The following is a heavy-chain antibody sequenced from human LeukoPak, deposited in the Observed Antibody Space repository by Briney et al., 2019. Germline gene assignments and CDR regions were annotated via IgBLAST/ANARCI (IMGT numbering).Heavy chain of an antibody. Sequence: GGSLRLSCAASGFTFISYWLTWVRQAPGKGLEWVANIKQDGSEKYYVDSVKGRFTISRDNAKNSLYLQMNSLRAEDTAVYYCARVQRGYSYNPLGYYYYYMDVWGKGTTVTVSS. CDR3: ARVQRGYSYNPLGYYYYYMDV. V-gene: IGHV3-7*01. J-gene: IGHJ6*03. D-gene: IGHD5-18*01. CDR2: IKQDGSEK. CDR1: GFTFISYW.